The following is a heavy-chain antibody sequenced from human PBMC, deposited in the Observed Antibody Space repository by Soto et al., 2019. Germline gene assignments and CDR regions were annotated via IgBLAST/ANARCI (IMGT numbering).Heavy chain of an antibody. V-gene: IGHV4-59*01. J-gene: IGHJ6*03. D-gene: IGHD2-15*01. Sequence: SETLSLTCTVSGGSISSYYWSWIRQPPGKGLEWIGYIYYSGSTNYNPSLKSRVTISVDTSKNQFSLKLSSVTAADTAVYYCAGGGAGDCSGGSCYYGYYYYMDVWGKGTTVTVSS. CDR3: AGGGAGDCSGGSCYYGYYYYMDV. CDR2: IYYSGST. CDR1: GGSISSYY.